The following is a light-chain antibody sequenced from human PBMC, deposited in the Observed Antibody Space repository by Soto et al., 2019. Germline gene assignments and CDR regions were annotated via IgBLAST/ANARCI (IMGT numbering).Light chain of an antibody. J-gene: IGLJ2*01. Sequence: QSALTQPASVSGSPGQSITISCTGTSSDVGGYNYVSWYQQHPGKAPKLMIYDVSNRPAGVSNRFSGAKSGNTASLTISRLQAEDEADYYCSSYTSSSPLGVVFGGGTKLTVL. CDR1: SSDVGGYNY. CDR2: DVS. V-gene: IGLV2-14*01. CDR3: SSYTSSSPLGVV.